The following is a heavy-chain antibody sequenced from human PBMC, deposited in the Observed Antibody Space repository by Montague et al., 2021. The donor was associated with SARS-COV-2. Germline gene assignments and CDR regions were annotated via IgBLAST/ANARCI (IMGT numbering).Heavy chain of an antibody. Sequence: SETLSLTCAISGGSFTNYYWNWIRQPPGKGLEWIGEVKHSGTTNYNPSVKSGVTISDDTSKNQFYLKLKSVTAADTAVYYCARARRSVGVRGAGRGGRAFGIWGQGTLVTVSS. CDR3: ARARRSVGVRGAGRGGRAFGI. CDR1: GGSFTNYY. D-gene: IGHD1-26*01. V-gene: IGHV4-34*01. J-gene: IGHJ3*02. CDR2: VKHSGTT.